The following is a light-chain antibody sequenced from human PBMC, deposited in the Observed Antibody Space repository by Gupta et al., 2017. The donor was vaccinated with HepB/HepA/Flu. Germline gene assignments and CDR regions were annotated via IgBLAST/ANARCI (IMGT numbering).Light chain of an antibody. CDR1: SSDLGDNTY. V-gene: IGLV2-14*01. CDR2: DVN. Sequence: QSALTQPASVSGSLGQSITIPCSGTSSDLGDNTYVSWYQQHPGKAPKLMIYDVNNRPSGVSNRFSGSKSDNTASLTISGLQAEDESDYYCSSYTSRSTLVFGGGTKLTVL. J-gene: IGLJ3*02. CDR3: SSYTSRSTLV.